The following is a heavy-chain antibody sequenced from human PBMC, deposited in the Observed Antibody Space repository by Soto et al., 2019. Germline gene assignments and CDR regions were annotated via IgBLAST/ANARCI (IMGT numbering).Heavy chain of an antibody. J-gene: IGHJ3*02. Sequence: QVQLVQSGAEVKKPGASVKVSCKASGYTFTGYYMHWVRQAPGQGLEWMGWINPNSGGTNYAQKFQGWVTMTSDTSISTAYMELSRLRSDDTAVYYCARVSPPDSSGYPDALDIWGQGTMVTVSS. V-gene: IGHV1-2*04. D-gene: IGHD3-22*01. CDR3: ARVSPPDSSGYPDALDI. CDR2: INPNSGGT. CDR1: GYTFTGYY.